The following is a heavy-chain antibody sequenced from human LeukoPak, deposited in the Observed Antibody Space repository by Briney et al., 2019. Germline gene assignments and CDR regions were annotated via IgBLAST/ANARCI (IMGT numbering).Heavy chain of an antibody. CDR2: ISWNSGSI. D-gene: IGHD2-21*02. CDR1: GFTFDDYA. J-gene: IGHJ4*02. V-gene: IGHV3-9*01. CDR3: ARSRAYCGGDCYTDTFDY. Sequence: GRSLRLSCAASGFTFDDYAMHWVRQAPGKGLEWVSGISWNSGSIGYADSVKGRFTISRDNAKNSLYLQMNSLRAEDTALYYCARSRAYCGGDCYTDTFDYWGQGTLVTVSS.